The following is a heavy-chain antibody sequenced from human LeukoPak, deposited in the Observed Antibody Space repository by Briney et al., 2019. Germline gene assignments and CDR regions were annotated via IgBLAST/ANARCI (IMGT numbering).Heavy chain of an antibody. J-gene: IGHJ4*02. CDR1: GFTFSSHA. D-gene: IGHD3-10*01. Sequence: GGSLRLSCSASGFTFSSHAMHWVRQAPGKGLEYVSAISSNGGSTYYADSVKGRFTISRDNSKNTLYLQMSSLRAEDTAVYYCVTDRRGILVRGTTFDYWGQGTLVTVSS. V-gene: IGHV3-64D*06. CDR2: ISSNGGST. CDR3: VTDRRGILVRGTTFDY.